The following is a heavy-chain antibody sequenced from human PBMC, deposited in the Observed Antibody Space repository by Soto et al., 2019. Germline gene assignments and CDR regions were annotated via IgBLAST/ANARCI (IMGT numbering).Heavy chain of an antibody. Sequence: EVQLLESGGGLVQPGGSLRLSCAASGFTFSNYAMSWVRQAPGKGPEWVSVRSGSGDSTYYAVSVKGRFTISRDNSKNTLYLQMNSLRAEDTAVYYGAKDSSGYYGVFDYWGQGTLVTVPS. CDR2: RSGSGDST. CDR1: GFTFSNYA. D-gene: IGHD3-22*01. J-gene: IGHJ4*02. CDR3: AKDSSGYYGVFDY. V-gene: IGHV3-23*01.